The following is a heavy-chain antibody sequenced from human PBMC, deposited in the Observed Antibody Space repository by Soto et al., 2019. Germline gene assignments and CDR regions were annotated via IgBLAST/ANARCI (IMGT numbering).Heavy chain of an antibody. D-gene: IGHD6-6*01. V-gene: IGHV3-23*01. Sequence: GGSLRLSCAASGFTFSRYAMSWVRQAPGKGLEWVSAISGSGGSTYYADSVKGRFTISRDNSKNTLYLQMNSLRAEDTAVYYCAKDKSSSSYYYYYGMDVWGQGTTVTVSS. CDR3: AKDKSSSSYYYYYGMDV. CDR2: ISGSGGST. J-gene: IGHJ6*02. CDR1: GFTFSRYA.